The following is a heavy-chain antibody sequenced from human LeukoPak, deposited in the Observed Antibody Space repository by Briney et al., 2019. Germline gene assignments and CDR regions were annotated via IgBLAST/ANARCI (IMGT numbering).Heavy chain of an antibody. CDR2: IYTSGST. CDR3: ARSGNVGSAYSPPDY. D-gene: IGHD3-22*01. Sequence: SETLSLTCTVSGGSISDYYWSWIRQPAGKGLEWIGRIYTSGSTNYNPSLKSRVTMSVDTSKNQFSLKLNSVTAADTAIYYCARSGNVGSAYSPPDYWGQGTLVTVSS. V-gene: IGHV4-4*07. CDR1: GGSISDYY. J-gene: IGHJ4*02.